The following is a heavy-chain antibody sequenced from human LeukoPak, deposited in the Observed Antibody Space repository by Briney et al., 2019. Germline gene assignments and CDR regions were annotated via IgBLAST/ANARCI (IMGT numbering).Heavy chain of an antibody. CDR3: AKEVLDYEIPYWYFDL. D-gene: IGHD4-17*01. Sequence: GGSLRLSCAASGFTFSTYTMSWVRRAPGKGLEWVSALSGSDDYTYYADSVKGRFTISRDNSKNTLYLHLNSLRADDTAVYYCAKEVLDYEIPYWYFDLWGRGTLVTVSS. V-gene: IGHV3-23*01. CDR1: GFTFSTYT. CDR2: LSGSDDYT. J-gene: IGHJ2*01.